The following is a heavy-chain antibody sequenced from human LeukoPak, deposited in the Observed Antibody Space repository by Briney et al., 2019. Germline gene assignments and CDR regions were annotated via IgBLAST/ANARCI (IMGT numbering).Heavy chain of an antibody. Sequence: PGGSLRLSCAASGFNFRSHSMNWVRQAPGKGLEWVSSISSSSSYIYHADSVKGRFTISRDNAKNSLYLQMHSLRVEDTAVYYCARDRGSTGGPFDYWGQGTLVTVSS. CDR2: ISSSSSYI. V-gene: IGHV3-21*01. CDR3: ARDRGSTGGPFDY. J-gene: IGHJ4*02. CDR1: GFNFRSHS. D-gene: IGHD1-1*01.